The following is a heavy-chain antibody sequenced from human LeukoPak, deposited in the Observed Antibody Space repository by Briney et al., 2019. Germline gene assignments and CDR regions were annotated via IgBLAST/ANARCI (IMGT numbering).Heavy chain of an antibody. V-gene: IGHV4-4*02. CDR1: GGSISSSNW. CDR2: IYHSGST. J-gene: IGHJ6*03. D-gene: IGHD3-9*01. CDR3: ARAKDYDILTGITNYYYYYMDV. Sequence: SETLSLTCAVSGGSISSSNWWSWVRQPPGKGLEWIGEIYHSGSTNYNPSLKSRVTISVDKSKNQFSLKLSSVTAADTAVYYCARAKDYDILTGITNYYYYYMDVWGKGTTVTISS.